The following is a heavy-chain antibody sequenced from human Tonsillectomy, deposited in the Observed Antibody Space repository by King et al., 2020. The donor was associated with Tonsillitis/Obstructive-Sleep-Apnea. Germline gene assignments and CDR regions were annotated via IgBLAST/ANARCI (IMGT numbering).Heavy chain of an antibody. D-gene: IGHD2-15*01. CDR3: ARVQCSGGSCYWDY. CDR2: ISRSSSYI. J-gene: IGHJ4*02. Sequence: VQLVESGGGLVKPGGSLRLSCAASGFTFSSYSMNWVRQAPGKGLEWVSSISRSSSYIYYADSVKGGFTISRDNAKNSLYLQMNSLRAEDTAVYYCARVQCSGGSCYWDYWGQGTLVTVSS. V-gene: IGHV3-21*01. CDR1: GFTFSSYS.